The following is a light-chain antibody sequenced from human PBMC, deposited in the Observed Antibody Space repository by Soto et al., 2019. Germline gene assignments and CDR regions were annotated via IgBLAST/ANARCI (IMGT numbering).Light chain of an antibody. CDR2: GAS. Sequence: IVLTQSPGTLSLSTGERATLSCMASQSVSSSFLAWYQQRPGQAPRLLIYGASSRATGIPDRFSGGGSGTDFTLTISRLEPEDFAVYYCQQYGSSPLTFGQGTKVAIK. V-gene: IGKV3-20*01. CDR1: QSVSSSF. CDR3: QQYGSSPLT. J-gene: IGKJ1*01.